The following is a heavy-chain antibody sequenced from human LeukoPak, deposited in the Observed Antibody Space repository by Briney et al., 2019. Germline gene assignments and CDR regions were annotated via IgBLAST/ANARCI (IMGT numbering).Heavy chain of an antibody. Sequence: VASVKVSCKASGYTFTGYYTHWVRQAPGQGLEWMGWINPNGGGTNYAHKFQGRVTMTRDTSISTAYMELSSLRSDDTAVYYCARVGYCSGGSCPYYVDLWGQGTLVTVSS. V-gene: IGHV1-2*02. D-gene: IGHD2-15*01. J-gene: IGHJ4*02. CDR2: INPNGGGT. CDR1: GYTFTGYY. CDR3: ARVGYCSGGSCPYYVDL.